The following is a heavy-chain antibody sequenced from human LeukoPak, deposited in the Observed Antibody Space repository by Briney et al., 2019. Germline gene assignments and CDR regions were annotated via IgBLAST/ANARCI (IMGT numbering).Heavy chain of an antibody. J-gene: IGHJ4*02. D-gene: IGHD1-26*01. CDR2: ISSSSSYI. V-gene: IGHV3-21*01. CDR1: GFTFRSYS. Sequence: PGGSLRLSCAASGFTFRSYSMNWVRQAPGKGLEWVSSISSSSSYIYYADSVKGRFTISRDNAKNSLYLQVNSLRAEDTAVYYCASLCGSYRFEIVDYWGQGTLVTVSS. CDR3: ASLCGSYRFEIVDY.